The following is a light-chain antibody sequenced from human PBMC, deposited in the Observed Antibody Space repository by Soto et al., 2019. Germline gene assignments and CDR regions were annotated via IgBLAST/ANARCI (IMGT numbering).Light chain of an antibody. CDR1: QSISTTY. J-gene: IGKJ1*01. Sequence: EIVLTQSPGTLSLSPGEGATLSCRASQSISTTYLAWYQQKPGQAPRLLIYGASSRATGIPDRFSGSGSETDFTLTISRLEPEDFAVYYCQQYGSSSCTFGQGTKVEIK. V-gene: IGKV3-20*01. CDR2: GAS. CDR3: QQYGSSSCT.